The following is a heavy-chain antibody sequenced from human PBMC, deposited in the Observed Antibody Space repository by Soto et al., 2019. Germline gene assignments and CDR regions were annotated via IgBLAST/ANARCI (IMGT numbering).Heavy chain of an antibody. CDR3: AKEQVERRFGLDY. CDR1: GFTFINYA. Sequence: EVQLLESGGGLVQPGGSLTLSCAASGFTFINYAMSWVRQAPGKGLEWISSIDNKDGSTFYADSVKGRFTISRDSSKNTLYLQLNNLRAEDTAIYYCAKEQVERRFGLDYWGQGTLVTVSS. J-gene: IGHJ4*02. D-gene: IGHD1-1*01. CDR2: IDNKDGST. V-gene: IGHV3-23*01.